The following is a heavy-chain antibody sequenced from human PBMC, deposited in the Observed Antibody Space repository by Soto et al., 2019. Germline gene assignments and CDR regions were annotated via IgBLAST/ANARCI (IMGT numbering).Heavy chain of an antibody. D-gene: IGHD6-13*01. Sequence: AGGSLRLSCSASGFTFSSYAMHWVRQAPGKGLEYVSAISSNGGSTYYADSVKGRFTISRDNSKNTLYLQMSSLRAEDTAVYYCVSHSSSWSHDYWGQGTLVTVSS. CDR1: GFTFSSYA. J-gene: IGHJ4*02. CDR3: VSHSSSWSHDY. V-gene: IGHV3-64D*06. CDR2: ISSNGGST.